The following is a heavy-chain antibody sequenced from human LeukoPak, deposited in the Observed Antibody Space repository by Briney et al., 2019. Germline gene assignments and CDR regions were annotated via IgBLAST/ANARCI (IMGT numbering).Heavy chain of an antibody. V-gene: IGHV3-30*02. CDR3: AKVQRNSWGLVDI. CDR2: IRDNGSTK. J-gene: IGHJ3*02. Sequence: GGSLRLSCAASGFTFSTYGMHWVGQAPGKGLRWVAFIRDNGSTKYYTDSVKGRFTISRDNSKNTVYLQMNGLRPEDTAVYYCAKVQRNSWGLVDIWGQGTMVSVSS. D-gene: IGHD6-13*01. CDR1: GFTFSTYG.